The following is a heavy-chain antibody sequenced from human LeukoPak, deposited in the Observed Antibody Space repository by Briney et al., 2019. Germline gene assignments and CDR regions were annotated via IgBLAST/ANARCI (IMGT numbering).Heavy chain of an antibody. CDR2: ISGTGGTT. J-gene: IGHJ3*02. D-gene: IGHD3-3*01. Sequence: GGSLRLSCAASGLTVGNYAMTWVRQAPGKGLEWVSGISGTGGTTYYADSVKGRFTTSRDNSKNTLYLQMNSLRAEDTAVYYCARVFWEKDGFIGAFDIWGQGTMVTVSS. V-gene: IGHV3-23*01. CDR3: ARVFWEKDGFIGAFDI. CDR1: GLTVGNYA.